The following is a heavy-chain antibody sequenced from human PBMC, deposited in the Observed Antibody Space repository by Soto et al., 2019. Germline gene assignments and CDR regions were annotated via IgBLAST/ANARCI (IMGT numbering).Heavy chain of an antibody. V-gene: IGHV1-2*04. Sequence: QVQLVQSGAEVKKPGASVKVSCKASGYTFTDYYIHWVRQAPGQGLEWMGWINPKSAATGYAQKFQAWVTMTRDTSINTAYMELSRLSTDDTAVYYFATSSSWSSNKFDHLGQGTLVSVSS. CDR2: INPKSAAT. D-gene: IGHD2-2*01. CDR3: ATSSSWSSNKFDH. J-gene: IGHJ4*02. CDR1: GYTFTDYY.